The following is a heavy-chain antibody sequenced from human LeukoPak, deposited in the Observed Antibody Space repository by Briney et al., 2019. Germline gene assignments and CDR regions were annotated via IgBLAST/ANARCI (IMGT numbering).Heavy chain of an antibody. D-gene: IGHD6-19*01. Sequence: GRSLRLSCAASGFTFSSYSMNWVRQAPGKGLEWISYIRSSTTTIYYADSVKGRFTISTDNAKNSLYLQMSSLRDEDTAVYYCARDAQWAFDFWGQGTMVTVSS. CDR3: ARDAQWAFDF. CDR1: GFTFSSYS. V-gene: IGHV3-48*02. CDR2: IRSSTTTI. J-gene: IGHJ3*01.